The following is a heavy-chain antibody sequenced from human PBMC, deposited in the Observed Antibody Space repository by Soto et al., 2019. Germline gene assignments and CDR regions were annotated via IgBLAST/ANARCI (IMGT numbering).Heavy chain of an antibody. CDR2: IGTAGDT. D-gene: IGHD5-18*01. Sequence: GGSLRLSCAASGFTFSSYDMHWVRQATGKGLEWVSAIGTAGDTYYTGSVKGRFTISRENAKNALYLQMNSLIAEDTAVDYCARGEVGYSFGLMFPEDYGMDVWGQGTTVTVSS. CDR1: GFTFSSYD. J-gene: IGHJ6*02. V-gene: IGHV3-13*01. CDR3: ARGEVGYSFGLMFPEDYGMDV.